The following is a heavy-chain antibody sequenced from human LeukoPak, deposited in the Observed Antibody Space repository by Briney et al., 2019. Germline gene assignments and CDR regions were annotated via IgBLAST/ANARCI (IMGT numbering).Heavy chain of an antibody. Sequence: SETLSLTCTVSGGSISSSSYYWSWIRQPPGKGLEWIGYIYYSGSTNYNPSLKSRVTISVDTSKNQFSLKLSSVTAADTAVYYCARLNSGWRAYYYYMDVWGKGTTVTISS. V-gene: IGHV4-61*05. CDR2: IYYSGST. CDR3: ARLNSGWRAYYYYMDV. CDR1: GGSISSSSYY. D-gene: IGHD6-19*01. J-gene: IGHJ6*03.